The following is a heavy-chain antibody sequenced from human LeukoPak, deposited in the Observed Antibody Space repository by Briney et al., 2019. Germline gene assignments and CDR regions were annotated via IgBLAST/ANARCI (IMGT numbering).Heavy chain of an antibody. CDR1: GFTFSSYE. Sequence: PGGSLRLSCAASGFTFSSYEMNWVRQAPGKGLEWVSYISSSGGTIYYADSVKGRFTISRDNAKNSLYLQMNSLRAEDTAVYYCARDPYYYDSSGYYSWGQGTLVTVSS. CDR2: ISSSGGTI. CDR3: ARDPYYYDSSGYYS. D-gene: IGHD3-22*01. V-gene: IGHV3-48*03. J-gene: IGHJ4*02.